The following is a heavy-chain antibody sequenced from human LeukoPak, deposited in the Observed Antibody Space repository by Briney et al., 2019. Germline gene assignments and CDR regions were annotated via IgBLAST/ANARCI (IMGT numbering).Heavy chain of an antibody. CDR2: ISGSGGST. J-gene: IGHJ4*02. CDR3: AKEHYDALDY. CDR1: GFTFSSYA. Sequence: GGSLRLSCAASGFTFSSYAMSWVRQAPGKGLEWVSAISGSGGSTYYADSVKGRFTISRDNSKKTLYLQMSSLRAEDTAIYYCAKEHYDALDYWGQGTLVTVSS. D-gene: IGHD3-3*01. V-gene: IGHV3-23*01.